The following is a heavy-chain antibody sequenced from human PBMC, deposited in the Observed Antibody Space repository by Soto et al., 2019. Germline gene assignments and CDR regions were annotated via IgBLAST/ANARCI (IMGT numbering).Heavy chain of an antibody. V-gene: IGHV6-1*01. CDR1: GDSVSSNSAA. D-gene: IGHD3-10*01. CDR3: AREKLLWFGELTLYYFDY. CDR2: TYYRSKWYN. Sequence: SETLSLTCAISGDSVSSNSAAWNWIRQSPSRGLEWLGRTYYRSKWYNDYAVSVKSRITINPNTSRNQFYLQLNSVTPGDTAVYYCAREKLLWFGELTLYYFDYWGQGTLVTVSS. J-gene: IGHJ4*02.